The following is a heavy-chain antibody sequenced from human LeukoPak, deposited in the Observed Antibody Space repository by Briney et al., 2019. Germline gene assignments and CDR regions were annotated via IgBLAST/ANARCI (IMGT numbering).Heavy chain of an antibody. V-gene: IGHV4-39*07. CDR1: GGSISGSSYY. CDR3: ARAAYSGSYHSDY. CDR2: IYYSGST. D-gene: IGHD1-26*01. J-gene: IGHJ4*02. Sequence: SETLSLTCTVSGGSISGSSYYWGWIRQPPGKGLEWIGSIYYSGSTYYNPSLKSRVTISVDTSKNRFSLKLNSVTAADTAVYYCARAAYSGSYHSDYWGQGTLVTVSS.